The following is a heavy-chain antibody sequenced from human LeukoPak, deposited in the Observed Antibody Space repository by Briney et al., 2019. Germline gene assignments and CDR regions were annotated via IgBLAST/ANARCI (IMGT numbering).Heavy chain of an antibody. J-gene: IGHJ4*02. V-gene: IGHV3-23*01. CDR2: ISSSGGST. Sequence: PGGSLRLSCAASGFTFSNYVMSWVRQAPGKGLEWVSAISSSGGSTYYADSVKGRFTISRDNSKNTLYLQMNSLRAGDTAVYYCAKEPPDYTPGNYFDYWGQGTLVTVSS. CDR1: GFTFSNYV. D-gene: IGHD2-2*02. CDR3: AKEPPDYTPGNYFDY.